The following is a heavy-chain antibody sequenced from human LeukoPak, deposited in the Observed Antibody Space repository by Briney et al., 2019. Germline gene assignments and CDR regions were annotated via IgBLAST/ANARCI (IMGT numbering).Heavy chain of an antibody. V-gene: IGHV4-31*01. CDR2: LSTGGTA. CDR1: GGSISSGTYH. J-gene: IGHJ4*02. D-gene: IGHD4-17*01. CDR3: ARDRARYGGTDY. Sequence: PSQTLSLTCTVSGGSISSGTYHCSWIRQYPGKGLEWIGHLSTGGTAYSNPSLRSQVTISLDTSRNHSSLKLNSVTAADTAVYYCARDRARYGGTDYWGQGTLVTVSS.